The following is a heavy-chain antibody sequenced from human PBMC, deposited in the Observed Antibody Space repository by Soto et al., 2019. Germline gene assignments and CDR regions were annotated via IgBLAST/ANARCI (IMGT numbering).Heavy chain of an antibody. CDR1: GYTFTSYD. Sequence: QVQLVQSGAEVKKPGASVKVSCKASGYTFTSYDINWVRQATGQGLEWMGWMNPNSGNTGYAQKFQGRVTMTRNTSISTADMELSSLSSEDTAVYYCARGGYCSGGSCYSDAFDIWGQGTMVTVSS. V-gene: IGHV1-8*01. D-gene: IGHD2-15*01. CDR2: MNPNSGNT. CDR3: ARGGYCSGGSCYSDAFDI. J-gene: IGHJ3*02.